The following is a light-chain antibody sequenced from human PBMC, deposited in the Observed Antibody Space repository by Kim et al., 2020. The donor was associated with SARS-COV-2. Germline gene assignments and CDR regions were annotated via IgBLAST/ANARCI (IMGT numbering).Light chain of an antibody. V-gene: IGKV1D-13*01. CDR3: QQFNNF. Sequence: ALSASVGDRVTISCRSIQGISSALAWYQQKPGKAPKLLIYDASSLESGVPSRFSGSGSGTDFTLTISSLQPEDFATYYCQQFNNFFGPGTKVDIK. J-gene: IGKJ3*01. CDR2: DAS. CDR1: QGISSA.